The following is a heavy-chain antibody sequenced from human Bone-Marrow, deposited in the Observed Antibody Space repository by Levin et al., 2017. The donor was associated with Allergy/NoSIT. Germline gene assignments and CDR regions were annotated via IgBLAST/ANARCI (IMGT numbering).Heavy chain of an antibody. CDR3: AKDHPSSGWPAFEI. J-gene: IGHJ4*02. CDR2: FSNIAKT. Sequence: RAGGSLRLSCAASGFTIGRYAMTWVRQAPGKGLEWVSSFSNIAKTYYADSVRGRFTISRDDSNNILHLQMNSLRVEDTAVYYCAKDHPSSGWPAFEIWGQGTLVTVSS. CDR1: GFTIGRYA. V-gene: IGHV3-23*01. D-gene: IGHD6-19*01.